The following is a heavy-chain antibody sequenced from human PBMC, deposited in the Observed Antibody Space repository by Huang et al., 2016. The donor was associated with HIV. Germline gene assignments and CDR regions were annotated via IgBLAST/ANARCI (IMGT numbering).Heavy chain of an antibody. V-gene: IGHV1-8*02. CDR1: GYTFTNYD. CDR2: MNPTTGNT. Sequence: QVHLVQSGAEVKKPGASVKVSCKASGYTFTNYDINWVRQAPGRGVEWMGGMNPTTGNTGFAQSFQGRVTMTRKTSITTAYMELTSLTSEDTAGYYCARSAYGDRDYWGLGTLVIVSS. D-gene: IGHD4-17*01. CDR3: ARSAYGDRDY. J-gene: IGHJ4*02.